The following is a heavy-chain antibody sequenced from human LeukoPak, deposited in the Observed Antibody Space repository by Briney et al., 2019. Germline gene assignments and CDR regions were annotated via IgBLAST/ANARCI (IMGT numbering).Heavy chain of an antibody. V-gene: IGHV1-46*01. Sequence: GASVKVSCKASGYTFTSYYMHWVRQAPGQGLEWMGIINPSGGSTSYAQKFQGRVTMTRDTSTSTVYMELSSPRSEDTAVYYCAVVGQWLAIDYWGQGTLVTVSS. CDR3: AVVGQWLAIDY. D-gene: IGHD6-19*01. CDR1: GYTFTSYY. J-gene: IGHJ4*02. CDR2: INPSGGST.